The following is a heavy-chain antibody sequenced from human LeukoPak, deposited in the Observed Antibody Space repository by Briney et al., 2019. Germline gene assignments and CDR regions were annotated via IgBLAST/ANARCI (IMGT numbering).Heavy chain of an antibody. Sequence: GGSLRLSCAASGFTFSSYWMHWVRQAPGKGLVWVSRINSDGSSPIYADFVKGRFTISRDNAKNTLYLQVNSLRAGDTAVYYCARVVRGSYYADYFDYWGQGTLVTVSS. CDR3: ARVVRGSYYADYFDY. CDR1: GFTFSSYW. J-gene: IGHJ4*02. V-gene: IGHV3-74*01. D-gene: IGHD1-26*01. CDR2: INSDGSSP.